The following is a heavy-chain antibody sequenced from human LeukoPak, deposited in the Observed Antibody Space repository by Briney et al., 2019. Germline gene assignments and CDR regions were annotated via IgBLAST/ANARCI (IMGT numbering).Heavy chain of an antibody. Sequence: KAVEALKISCKGSGYSFTNYWIGWVRQMPGKGLEWMGIDHSWDSDTRYSPSFPGQVTFSADKSIITAYLQWSSLKASDTAMYYCARSPNYYYGRSAFSPSFDYWGQGTLVTLSS. J-gene: IGHJ4*02. D-gene: IGHD3-10*01. V-gene: IGHV5-51*01. CDR1: GYSFTNYW. CDR2: DHSWDSDT. CDR3: ARSPNYYYGRSAFSPSFDY.